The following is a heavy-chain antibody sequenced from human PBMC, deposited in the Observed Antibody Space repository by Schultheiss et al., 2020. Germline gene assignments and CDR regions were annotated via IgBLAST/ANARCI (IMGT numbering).Heavy chain of an antibody. V-gene: IGHV4-39*07. CDR1: GGSIASDNYY. Sequence: SETLSLTCTVSGGSIASDNYYWGWIRQPPGKGLEWIGSIYYSGSTYYNPSLKSRVTISVDTSKNQFSLKLSSVTAADTAVYYCARGTKTYYDILTGYYAPYYFDYWGQGTLVTVYS. J-gene: IGHJ4*02. CDR2: IYYSGST. CDR3: ARGTKTYYDILTGYYAPYYFDY. D-gene: IGHD3-9*01.